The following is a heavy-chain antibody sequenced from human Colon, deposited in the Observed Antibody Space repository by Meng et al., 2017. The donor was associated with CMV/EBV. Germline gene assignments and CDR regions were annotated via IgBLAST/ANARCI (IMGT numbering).Heavy chain of an antibody. Sequence: GGSLRLSCAASGFTFNTYWMSWVRQAPGKGLEWVANIKQDGSEQNYADSVKGRFTMSRDNARNSLFLQMNSLRAEDTAVYYCAKGQGILYDWGQGTLVTVSS. D-gene: IGHD1-14*01. CDR2: IKQDGSEQ. CDR3: AKGQGILYD. V-gene: IGHV3-7*01. J-gene: IGHJ4*02. CDR1: GFTFNTYW.